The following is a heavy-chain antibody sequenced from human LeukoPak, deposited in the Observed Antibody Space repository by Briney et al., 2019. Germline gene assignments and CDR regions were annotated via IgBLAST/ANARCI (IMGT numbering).Heavy chain of an antibody. CDR1: GFTFSSYS. Sequence: PGGSLRLSCAASGFTFSSYSMNWVRQAPGKGLEWVSYISSSSSTIYYADSVKGRFTISRDNAKNSLYLQMNSLRAEDTAVYYCAREPEPLMESIAVAGTANWFDPWGQGTLVTVSS. J-gene: IGHJ5*02. D-gene: IGHD6-19*01. V-gene: IGHV3-48*04. CDR3: AREPEPLMESIAVAGTANWFDP. CDR2: ISSSSSTI.